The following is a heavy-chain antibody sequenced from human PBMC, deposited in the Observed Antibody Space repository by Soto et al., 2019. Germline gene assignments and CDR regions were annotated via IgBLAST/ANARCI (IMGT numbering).Heavy chain of an antibody. V-gene: IGHV1-2*02. CDR3: AREAIVAGATTGMDV. CDR1: GDTFTDYF. CDR2: ISANNGDT. Sequence: ASVKVSCKASGDTFTDYFMHWVRQAPGQGLEWMGGISANNGDTSSAQKFQGRVTMTTDTSINTAYMELSRLRSADTAVYYCAREAIVAGATTGMDVWGQGTTVTVSS. J-gene: IGHJ6*02. D-gene: IGHD1-26*01.